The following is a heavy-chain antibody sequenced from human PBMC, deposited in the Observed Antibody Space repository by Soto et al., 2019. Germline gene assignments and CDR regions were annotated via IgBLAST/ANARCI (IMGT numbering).Heavy chain of an antibody. Sequence: QVQLVQSGAEVKKPGSSVKVSCKASGGTFSSYAISWVRQAPGQGLEWMGGIIPIFGTANYAQKFQGRVTITADEATSTAYMELSSLRSEDTAVYYCARDGGMYGGNYPNYFDYWGQGTLVNVSS. CDR2: IIPIFGTA. CDR1: GGTFSSYA. J-gene: IGHJ4*02. CDR3: ARDGGMYGGNYPNYFDY. V-gene: IGHV1-69*12. D-gene: IGHD4-4*01.